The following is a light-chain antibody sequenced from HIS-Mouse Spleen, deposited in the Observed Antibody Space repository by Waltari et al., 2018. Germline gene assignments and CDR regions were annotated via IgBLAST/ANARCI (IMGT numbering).Light chain of an antibody. CDR3: QVWDSSSDHYV. CDR2: DDS. J-gene: IGLJ1*01. Sequence: SYVLTQPPSVSVAPGKPARITCGGNNIGRKSWHWYQQKPGQAPVLVVYDDSDRPSGIPERFSGSNSGNTATLTISRVEAGDEADYYCQVWDSSSDHYVFGTGTKVTVL. V-gene: IGLV3-21*03. CDR1: NIGRKS.